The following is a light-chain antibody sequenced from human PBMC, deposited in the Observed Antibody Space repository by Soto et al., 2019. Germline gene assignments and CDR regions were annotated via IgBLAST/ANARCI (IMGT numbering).Light chain of an antibody. CDR3: QKYSSVPLT. V-gene: IGKV1-27*01. CDR1: QGISNY. CDR2: AAA. Sequence: DIQMTQSPSSLSASVGDRVTITCRASQGISNYLAWYQQKPGKVPKLLIYAAATLQSGVQSRFSGSGSGTEFTLTISSLQPEDDATYYCQKYSSVPLTFGGGTKVEI. J-gene: IGKJ4*01.